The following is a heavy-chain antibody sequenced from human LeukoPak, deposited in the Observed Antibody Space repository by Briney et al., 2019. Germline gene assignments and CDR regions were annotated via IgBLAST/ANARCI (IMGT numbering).Heavy chain of an antibody. CDR2: INPNSGGA. J-gene: IGHJ4*02. Sequence: ASVKVSCKASGYTFTGYYMHWERQAPGQGLEWMGRINPNSGGANYAQRFQGRVTMTRDTSISTAYMELSRLRSDDTAVYYCASDSSSWYGYWGQGTLVTVSS. D-gene: IGHD6-13*01. CDR1: GYTFTGYY. CDR3: ASDSSSWYGY. V-gene: IGHV1-2*06.